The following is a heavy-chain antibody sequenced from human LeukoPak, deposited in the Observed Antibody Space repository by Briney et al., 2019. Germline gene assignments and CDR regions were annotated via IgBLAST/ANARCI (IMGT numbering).Heavy chain of an antibody. CDR3: ARRNLNFIYYYDSSGYQERAYDAFDI. Sequence: PSETLSLTCTVSGYSISSGYYWGWIRQPPGKGLEWIGSIYHSGSTYYNPSLKSRVTISVGTSKNQFSLKLSSVTAADTAVYYCARRNLNFIYYYDSSGYQERAYDAFDIWGQGTMVTVSS. CDR1: GYSISSGYY. J-gene: IGHJ3*02. D-gene: IGHD3-22*01. V-gene: IGHV4-38-2*02. CDR2: IYHSGST.